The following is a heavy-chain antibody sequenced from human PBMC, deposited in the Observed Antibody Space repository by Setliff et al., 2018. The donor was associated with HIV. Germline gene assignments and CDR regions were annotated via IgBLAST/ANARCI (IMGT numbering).Heavy chain of an antibody. CDR2: FDPEDGNT. Sequence: LTELSRHWVRQAPGKGLEWMGGFDPEDGNTIYAQKFQGRVTMTADTSTDTAYMELSSLRSEDTAVYYCATVSHTNVAAHDAFDIWGQGTMVTVSS. CDR1: LTELS. J-gene: IGHJ3*02. V-gene: IGHV1-24*01. D-gene: IGHD6-19*01. CDR3: ATVSHTNVAAHDAFDI.